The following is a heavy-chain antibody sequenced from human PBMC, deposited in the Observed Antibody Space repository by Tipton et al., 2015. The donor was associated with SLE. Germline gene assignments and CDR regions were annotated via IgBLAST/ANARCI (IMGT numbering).Heavy chain of an antibody. V-gene: IGHV4-61*02. J-gene: IGHJ4*02. CDR1: GGSISSGNYY. D-gene: IGHD4-11*01. Sequence: TLSLTCTVSGGSISSGNYYWSWIRQPAGKGLEWIGRVYTTGTTYYNPSLKSRVTMSVDTSKNQFFLKMTSVSAADTAVYYCARASDDYLFDSWGQGTLVTVAS. CDR3: ARASDDYLFDS. CDR2: VYTTGTT.